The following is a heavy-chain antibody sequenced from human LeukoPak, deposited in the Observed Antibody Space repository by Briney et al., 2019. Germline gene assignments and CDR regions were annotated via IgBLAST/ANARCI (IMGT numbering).Heavy chain of an antibody. CDR2: ISSSSSYI. CDR1: GFAFSSYS. V-gene: IGHV3-21*01. CDR3: ARPSGSYRKYFDY. D-gene: IGHD1-26*01. J-gene: IGHJ4*02. Sequence: GGSLRLSCAASGFAFSSYSMNWVRQAPGKGLEWVSSISSSSSYIYYADSVKGRFTISRDNAKNSLYLQMNSLRAEDTAVYYCARPSGSYRKYFDYWGQGTLVTVSS.